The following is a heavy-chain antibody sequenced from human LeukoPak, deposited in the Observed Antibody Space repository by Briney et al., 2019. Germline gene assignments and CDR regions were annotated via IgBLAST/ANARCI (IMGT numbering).Heavy chain of an antibody. CDR2: INPNSGGT. J-gene: IGHJ4*02. D-gene: IGHD3-3*01. V-gene: IGHV1-2*02. CDR3: ARGGDTIFGVVIILDY. Sequence: ASVKVSCKASGYTFTGYYMHWVRQAPGQGLEWMVWINPNSGGTNYAQKFQGRVTMTRDTSISTAYMELSRLRSDDTAVYYCARGGDTIFGVVIILDYWGQGTLVTVSS. CDR1: GYTFTGYY.